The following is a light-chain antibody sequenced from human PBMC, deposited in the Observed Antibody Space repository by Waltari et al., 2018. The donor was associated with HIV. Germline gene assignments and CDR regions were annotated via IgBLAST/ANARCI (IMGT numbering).Light chain of an antibody. V-gene: IGLV3-1*01. CDR2: QDV. Sequence: SFDLTQPPSMSVSPGQTATITCSGDRLGDKYSSWYQQKPGQSPILVIYQDVRRPSGIPGRFSGSNSGNTATLTISGTQSMDEADYYCQAWDRTTGVFGGGTKLTVL. CDR3: QAWDRTTGV. CDR1: RLGDKY. J-gene: IGLJ3*02.